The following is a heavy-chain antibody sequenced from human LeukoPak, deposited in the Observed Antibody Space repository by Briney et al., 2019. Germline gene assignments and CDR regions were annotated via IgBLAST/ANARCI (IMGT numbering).Heavy chain of an antibody. CDR3: AREGIRGYSYGYTR. Sequence: SETLSLTCTVSGGSISSYYWSWIRQPPGKGLEWIGYIYYSGSTNYNPSLKSRVTISVDTSKNQLSLKLSSVTAADTAVYYCAREGIRGYSYGYTRWGQGTMVTVSS. CDR1: GGSISSYY. D-gene: IGHD5-18*01. J-gene: IGHJ3*01. CDR2: IYYSGST. V-gene: IGHV4-59*01.